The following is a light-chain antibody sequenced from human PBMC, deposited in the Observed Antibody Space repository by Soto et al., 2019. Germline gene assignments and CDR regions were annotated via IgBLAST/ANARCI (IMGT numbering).Light chain of an antibody. V-gene: IGLV2-8*01. Sequence: QSVLTQPPSASGSPGQSVTISCTGSSNDLGGYNYVSWYQHHPGKAPKLIIYEVRDRPSGVPDRFSGSKSGNTASLTVSGLQAEDEADYYCSSYGGSDNLIFGGGTKLTVL. CDR1: SNDLGGYNY. CDR3: SSYGGSDNLI. CDR2: EVR. J-gene: IGLJ2*01.